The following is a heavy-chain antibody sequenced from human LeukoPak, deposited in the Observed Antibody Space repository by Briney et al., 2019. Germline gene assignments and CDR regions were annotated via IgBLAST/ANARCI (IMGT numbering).Heavy chain of an antibody. CDR1: GGSFSGYY. CDR3: ARLQPSSGWSYYYYYYMDV. D-gene: IGHD6-19*01. CDR2: INHSGST. V-gene: IGHV4-34*01. J-gene: IGHJ6*03. Sequence: SETLSLTCAVYGGSFSGYYWSWIRQPPGKGLEWIGEINHSGSTNYNPSLKSRVTISVDTSKNQFSLKLSSVTAADTAVYYCARLQPSSGWSYYYYYYMDVWGKGTTVTISS.